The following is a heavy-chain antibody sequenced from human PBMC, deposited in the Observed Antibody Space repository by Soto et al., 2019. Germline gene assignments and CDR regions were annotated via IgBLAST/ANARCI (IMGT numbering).Heavy chain of an antibody. CDR1: GGSISSGGYY. J-gene: IGHJ4*02. CDR3: ARDSPPYYYDSSGYPVNYFDY. CDR2: IYYSGST. D-gene: IGHD3-22*01. Sequence: SETLSLTCTVSGGSISSGGYYWSWIRQHPGKGLEWIGYIYYSGSTYYNPSLKSRVTISVDTSKNQFPLKLSSVTAADTAVYYCARDSPPYYYDSSGYPVNYFDYWGQGTLVTVSS. V-gene: IGHV4-31*03.